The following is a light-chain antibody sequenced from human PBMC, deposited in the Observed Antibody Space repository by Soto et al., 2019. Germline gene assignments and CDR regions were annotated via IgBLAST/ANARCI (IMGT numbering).Light chain of an antibody. CDR3: QSYDSSLSSGV. CDR1: SSNIGAGYD. Sequence: QSVLTQPPSVSGAPGQRVTISCTGSSSNIGAGYDVHWYQQLPGTAPKLLINGNNNRPSGVPDRFSGSKSGTSASLAITGLQAEDEADYYCQSYDSSLSSGVFGGGTQLTVL. CDR2: GNN. V-gene: IGLV1-40*01. J-gene: IGLJ2*01.